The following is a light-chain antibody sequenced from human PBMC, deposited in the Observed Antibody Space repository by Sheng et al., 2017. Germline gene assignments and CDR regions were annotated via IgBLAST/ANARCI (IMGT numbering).Light chain of an antibody. J-gene: IGLJ2*01. CDR3: SSYAGSNNFVV. V-gene: IGLV1-40*01. CDR2: GHT. Sequence: QSVLTQPPSLSGAPGQRVTIFCTGSSSNIGAGYDVHWYQQLPGTAPKLLIDGHTNRPSGVPDRFSGSKSGNTASLTVSGLQAEDEADYYCSSYAGSNNFVVFGGGTKLTVL. CDR1: SSNIGAGYD.